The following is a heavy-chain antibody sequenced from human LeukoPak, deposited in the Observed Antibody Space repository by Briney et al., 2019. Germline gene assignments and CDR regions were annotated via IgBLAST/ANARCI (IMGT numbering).Heavy chain of an antibody. CDR2: ISWNSGSI. CDR3: AKAFYDSTGSAFDI. V-gene: IGHV3-9*01. J-gene: IGHJ3*02. D-gene: IGHD3-22*01. CDR1: GFTFDDYA. Sequence: GGSLRLSCAASGFTFDDYAMHWVRHAPGKGLEWVSGISWNSGSIGYVDSVKGRFTISRDNAKNSLYLQMDSLRAEDTAFYYCAKAFYDSTGSAFDIWGQGTMVTVSS.